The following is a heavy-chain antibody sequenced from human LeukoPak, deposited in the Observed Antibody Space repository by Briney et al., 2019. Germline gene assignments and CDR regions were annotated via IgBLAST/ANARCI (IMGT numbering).Heavy chain of an antibody. Sequence: SETLSLTCTVSGGSISSGGYFWSWIRQHPGKGLEWIAYIYDSGRINYNPSLESRVTISLDTSKNQFSLKLSSVAAADTAVHYCARAFRSNPYNWFDPWGQGTLVTVSS. J-gene: IGHJ5*02. V-gene: IGHV4-31*03. CDR1: GGSISSGGYF. CDR3: ARAFRSNPYNWFDP. CDR2: IYDSGRI.